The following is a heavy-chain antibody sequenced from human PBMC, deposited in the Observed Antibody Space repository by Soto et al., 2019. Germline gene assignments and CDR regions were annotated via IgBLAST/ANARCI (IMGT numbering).Heavy chain of an antibody. D-gene: IGHD6-6*01. J-gene: IGHJ4*02. CDR2: IYSGGST. V-gene: IGHV3-66*01. CDR1: GFTVSGHY. Sequence: EMQLVESGGGLVQPGGSLRLSCAASGFTVSGHYMSWVRQAPGKGLEWVSVIYSGGSTYYAKSVTGRFTISRDSFRNTVYLQMNSLRAEDTAVYYCARDRTISDYRSSGALGLWGQGTLVSVSS. CDR3: ARDRTISDYRSSGALGL.